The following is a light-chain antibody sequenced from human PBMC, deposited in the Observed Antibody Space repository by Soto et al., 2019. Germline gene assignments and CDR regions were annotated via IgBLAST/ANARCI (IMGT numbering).Light chain of an antibody. CDR3: QQYHDSIT. CDR1: QSVINNY. J-gene: IGKJ5*01. Sequence: EIVLTQSPDTLSLSPGDSATLSCRASQSVINNYLAWYQQMPGRAPRLLIYGASNRPTGVPDRFIGSGSGTDFTLNISRLEPEDFAVFYCQQYHDSITFGQGTRLEI. V-gene: IGKV3-20*01. CDR2: GAS.